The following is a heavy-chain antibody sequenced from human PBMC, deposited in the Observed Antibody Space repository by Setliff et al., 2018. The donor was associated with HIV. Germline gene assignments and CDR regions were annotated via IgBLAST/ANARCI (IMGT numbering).Heavy chain of an antibody. D-gene: IGHD3-3*01. J-gene: IGHJ4*02. CDR2: INPNGGYT. CDR3: AADNYNCNSFDS. Sequence: ASVKVSCKASGNSFHSYAFSWVRQAPGQGLEWMGWINPNGGYTNYAQKFLGRVTMTQDTSFTTAYLELSRLGSDDTAVYYCAADNYNCNSFDSWGQGSLVTVSS. V-gene: IGHV1-2*02. CDR1: GNSFHSYA.